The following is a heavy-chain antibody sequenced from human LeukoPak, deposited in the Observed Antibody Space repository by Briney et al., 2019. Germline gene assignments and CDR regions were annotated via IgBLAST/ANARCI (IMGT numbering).Heavy chain of an antibody. CDR3: ARGGRYDFWSGYYNFGAFDY. CDR1: GFTFSSYA. D-gene: IGHD3-3*01. Sequence: PGGSLRLSCAASGFTFSSYAMSWVRQAPGKGLEWVSAISGSGGSTYYADSVKGRFTISRDNSKNTLYLQMNSLRAEDTAVYYCARGGRYDFWSGYYNFGAFDYWGQGTLVTVSS. V-gene: IGHV3-23*01. J-gene: IGHJ4*02. CDR2: ISGSGGST.